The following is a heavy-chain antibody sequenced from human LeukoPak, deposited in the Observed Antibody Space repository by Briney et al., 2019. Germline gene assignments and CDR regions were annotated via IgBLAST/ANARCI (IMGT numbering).Heavy chain of an antibody. Sequence: GEPLRLSCADSGFTFRSYAMNWVRQAPGKGLEWVSSISSDSSSIFYADSLKGRFTISRDNAKNSLYLQMNSLRAEDTAVYYCATETVYCSGVSCPVIDYWGQGTLVTVSS. CDR2: ISSDSSSI. D-gene: IGHD2-15*01. CDR3: ATETVYCSGVSCPVIDY. CDR1: GFTFRSYA. V-gene: IGHV3-21*01. J-gene: IGHJ4*02.